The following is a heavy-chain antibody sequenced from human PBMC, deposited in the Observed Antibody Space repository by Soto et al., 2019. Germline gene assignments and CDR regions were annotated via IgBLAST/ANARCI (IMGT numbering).Heavy chain of an antibody. CDR3: ARVHITMVRGVILNWFDP. J-gene: IGHJ5*02. CDR1: GGSISSGGYY. D-gene: IGHD3-10*01. CDR2: IYYSGST. V-gene: IGHV4-31*03. Sequence: SETLSLTCTVSGGSISSGGYYWSWIRQHPGKGLEWIGYIYYSGSTYYNPSLKSRVTISVDTSKNQFSLKLSSVTAADTAVYYCARVHITMVRGVILNWFDPWGQGTLVTVSS.